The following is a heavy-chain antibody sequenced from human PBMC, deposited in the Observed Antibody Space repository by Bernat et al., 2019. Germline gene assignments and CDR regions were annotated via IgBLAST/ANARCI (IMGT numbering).Heavy chain of an antibody. Sequence: VQLVESGGGLVQPGGSLKLSCAASGFTVSGSAMHWVRQASGRGLEWVGRIRNKTNNYATAYGASVKGRFTISRDESKNTAYLQMNRLKTEDTAVYYCITTKDYYMDVWGKGTTVTVSS. CDR3: ITTKDYYMDV. J-gene: IGHJ6*03. CDR2: IRNKTNNYAT. V-gene: IGHV3-73*02. CDR1: GFTVSGSA. D-gene: IGHD1-26*01.